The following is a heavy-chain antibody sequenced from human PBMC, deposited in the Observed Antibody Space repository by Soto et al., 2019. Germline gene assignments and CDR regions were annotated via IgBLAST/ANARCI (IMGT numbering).Heavy chain of an antibody. D-gene: IGHD2-15*01. CDR2: MNPNSGNT. V-gene: IGHV1-8*01. CDR3: ARVFPYCSGGSCYSWFDP. CDR1: GYTFTSYD. Sequence: QVQLVQSGAEVKKPGASVKVSCKASGYTFTSYDINWVRQATGQGLEWMGWMNPNSGNTGYAQKFQSRVTMTRTTSISTAYMELSSLRSEATAVDYCARVFPYCSGGSCYSWFDPWGQGTLVTVSS. J-gene: IGHJ5*02.